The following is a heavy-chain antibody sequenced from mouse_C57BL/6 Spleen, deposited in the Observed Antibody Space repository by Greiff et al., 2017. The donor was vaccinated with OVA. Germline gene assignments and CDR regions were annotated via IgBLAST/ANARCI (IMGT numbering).Heavy chain of an antibody. CDR3: ARRYYGNYGYAMDG. D-gene: IGHD2-1*01. V-gene: IGHV1-63*01. CDR2: IYPGGGYT. CDR1: GYTFTNYW. Sequence: QVQLQQSGAELVRPGTSVKMSCKASGYTFTNYWIGWAKQRPGHGLEWIGDIYPGGGYTNYNEKFKGKATLTADKSSSTAYMQFSSLTSEDSAIYYCARRYYGNYGYAMDGWGQGTSVTVSS. J-gene: IGHJ4*01.